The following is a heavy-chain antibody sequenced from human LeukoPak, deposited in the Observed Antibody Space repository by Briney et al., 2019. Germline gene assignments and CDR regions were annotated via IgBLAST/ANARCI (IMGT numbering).Heavy chain of an antibody. CDR2: INHRGST. J-gene: IGHJ4*02. D-gene: IGHD1-7*01. CDR3: ARDSIHRRTTPFDY. V-gene: IGHV4-38-2*02. CDR1: GYSIISDYY. Sequence: SETLSLTCTVSGYSIISDYYWGWIRQPPGKGLEWIGNINHRGSTYYNPSLKSRVTISVDTSKNQFSLKLSSVTAADTAVYYCARDSIHRRTTPFDYWGQGTLVTVSS.